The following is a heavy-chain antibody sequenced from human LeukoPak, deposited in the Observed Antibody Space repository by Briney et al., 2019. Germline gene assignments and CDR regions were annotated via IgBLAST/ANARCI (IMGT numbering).Heavy chain of an antibody. D-gene: IGHD5-18*01. Sequence: GGSLRLSCAASGFTFSSYSMNWVRQAPGKGLEWVSYISSSSSTIYYADSVKGRFTISRDNAKNSLYVQMNSLRDEDTAVYYCAREMGYSYGRLFDYWGQGTLVTVSS. V-gene: IGHV3-48*02. CDR2: ISSSSSTI. J-gene: IGHJ4*02. CDR1: GFTFSSYS. CDR3: AREMGYSYGRLFDY.